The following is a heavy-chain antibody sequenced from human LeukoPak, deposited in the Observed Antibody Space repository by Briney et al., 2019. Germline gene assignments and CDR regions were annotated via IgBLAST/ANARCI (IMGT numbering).Heavy chain of an antibody. J-gene: IGHJ6*02. CDR1: GGSLSGYY. V-gene: IGHV4-34*01. D-gene: IGHD1-1*01. CDR3: ARAQLNLLVDFGMDV. Sequence: PSETLSLTCAVYGGSLSGYYWSWIRQPPGKGLEWIGEINHSGSTKYNPSLKSRVTISVDTSKNQFSLKLSSVTAADSAVYYCARAQLNLLVDFGMDVWGQGTTVTVSS. CDR2: INHSGST.